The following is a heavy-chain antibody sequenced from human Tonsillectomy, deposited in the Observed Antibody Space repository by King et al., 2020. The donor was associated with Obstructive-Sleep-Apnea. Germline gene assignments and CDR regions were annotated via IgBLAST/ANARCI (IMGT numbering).Heavy chain of an antibody. J-gene: IGHJ5*01. CDR1: GFTFDSYV. V-gene: IGHV3-23*04. Sequence: VQLVESGGHLVQPGGSLRLSCAASGFTFDSYVMNWVRQAPGKGLEWVSSISGSGGSTYVADSVKGRVTISRDNSKNTLFLEMNSLRADDTAVYYCAKSGGYSYVNWFASWGQGTLVTVSS. D-gene: IGHD5-18*01. CDR2: ISGSGGST. CDR3: AKSGGYSYVNWFAS.